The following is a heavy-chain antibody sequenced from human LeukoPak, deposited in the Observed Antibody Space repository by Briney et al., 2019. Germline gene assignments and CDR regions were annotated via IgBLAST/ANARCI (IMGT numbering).Heavy chain of an antibody. CDR3: ARVGAYKYYDFWSGYYTDAFDI. V-gene: IGHV1-8*02. Sequence: ASVKVSCKASGYTFTSCYIHWVRQAPGQGLEWMGRINPNSGNTGYAQKFRGRVTMTRNTSISTAYMELSSLRSEDTAVYYCARVGAYKYYDFWSGYYTDAFDIWGQGTMVTVSS. J-gene: IGHJ3*02. CDR2: INPNSGNT. CDR1: GYTFTSCY. D-gene: IGHD3-3*01.